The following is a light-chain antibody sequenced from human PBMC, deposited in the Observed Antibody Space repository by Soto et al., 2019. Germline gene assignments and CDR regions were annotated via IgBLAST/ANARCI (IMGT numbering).Light chain of an antibody. V-gene: IGKV1-5*01. CDR3: QQYNSYRYT. J-gene: IGKJ2*01. CDR2: DAS. CDR1: QSISSW. Sequence: DIQMTQSPSTLSASVGDRVTITCRASQSISSWLAWYQQKPGKAPKLLIYDASSLKSGVPSRFSGSGSGTEFTLTISSLQPDDFATYYCQQYNSYRYTFGQGTKLEIK.